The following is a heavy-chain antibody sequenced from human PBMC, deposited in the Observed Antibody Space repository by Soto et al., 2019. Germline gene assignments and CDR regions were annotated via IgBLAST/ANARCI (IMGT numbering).Heavy chain of an antibody. CDR3: AALDSNTYYYYGMDV. CDR1: GGSISSSNW. J-gene: IGHJ6*02. Sequence: PSETLSLTCAVSGGSISSSNWWSWVRQPPGKGLEWIGEIYHSGSTNYNPSLKSRVTISVDKSKNQFSLKLSSVTAADTAVYYCAALDSNTYYYYGMDVWGQGTTVTVSS. V-gene: IGHV4-4*02. D-gene: IGHD6-13*01. CDR2: IYHSGST.